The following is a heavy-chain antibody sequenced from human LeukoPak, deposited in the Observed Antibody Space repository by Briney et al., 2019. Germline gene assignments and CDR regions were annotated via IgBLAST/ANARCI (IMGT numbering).Heavy chain of an antibody. J-gene: IGHJ1*01. D-gene: IGHD6-19*01. Sequence: ASVKVSCKASGYTFTSYGISWVRQAPGQGLEWMGWISAYNGNTNYAQKLQGRVTMTTDTSTSTAYMKLRSLRSDDTAVYYCAREAYSSGWYSRYFQHWGQGTLVTVSS. V-gene: IGHV1-18*01. CDR2: ISAYNGNT. CDR1: GYTFTSYG. CDR3: AREAYSSGWYSRYFQH.